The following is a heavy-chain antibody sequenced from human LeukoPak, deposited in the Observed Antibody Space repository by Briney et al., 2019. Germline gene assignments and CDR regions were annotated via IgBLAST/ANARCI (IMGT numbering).Heavy chain of an antibody. J-gene: IGHJ4*02. Sequence: PGRSLGLSCAASGFTFSSYGMHWVRQAPGKGLEWVAVISYDGSNKYYADSVKGRFTISRDNSKNTLYLQMNSLRAEDTAVYYCAKDMGFLEWFDYWGQGTLVTVSS. CDR1: GFTFSSYG. CDR3: AKDMGFLEWFDY. D-gene: IGHD3-3*01. V-gene: IGHV3-30*18. CDR2: ISYDGSNK.